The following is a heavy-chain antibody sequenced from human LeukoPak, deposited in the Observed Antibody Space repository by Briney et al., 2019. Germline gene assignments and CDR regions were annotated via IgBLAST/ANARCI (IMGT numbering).Heavy chain of an antibody. V-gene: IGHV1-18*01. CDR1: GYTFTNYG. CDR3: AREGPVAVAGLDY. CDR2: ISAYNGNT. D-gene: IGHD6-19*01. Sequence: GASVKVSCKASGYTFTNYGISWVRQAPGQRLEWVGWISAYNGNTNYAQNLQDRVTMTTGTSTSAAYMELRSLISDDTAVYYCAREGPVAVAGLDYWGQGTLVTVSS. J-gene: IGHJ4*02.